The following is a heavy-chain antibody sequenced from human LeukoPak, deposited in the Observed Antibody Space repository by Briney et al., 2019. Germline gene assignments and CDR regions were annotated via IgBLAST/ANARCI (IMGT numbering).Heavy chain of an antibody. V-gene: IGHV5-51*01. CDR2: IYPGDSDT. CDR3: ARHDHYYYYMDV. J-gene: IGHJ6*03. CDR1: GYSLTSYW. Sequence: KHGASLKISCKGSGYSLTSYWIGWVRQLPGKGLEWMGIIYPGDSDTRYSPSFQGQVTISADKSISTAYLQWSSLKASDTAMYYCARHDHYYYYMDVWGKGTTVTVSS.